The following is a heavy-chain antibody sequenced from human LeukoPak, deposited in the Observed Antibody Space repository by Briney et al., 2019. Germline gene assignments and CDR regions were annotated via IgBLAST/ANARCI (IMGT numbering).Heavy chain of an antibody. CDR3: ARRDFWSGYSNYYYYMGV. CDR1: GFTFSDYA. J-gene: IGHJ6*03. Sequence: PGGSLRLSCTASGFTFSDYAMSWFRQAPGKGLEWVANIKQDGSEKYYVDSVKGRFTISRDNAKNSLYLQMNSLRAEDTAVYYCARRDFWSGYSNYYYYMGVWGKGTTVTVSS. D-gene: IGHD3-3*01. V-gene: IGHV3-7*01. CDR2: IKQDGSEK.